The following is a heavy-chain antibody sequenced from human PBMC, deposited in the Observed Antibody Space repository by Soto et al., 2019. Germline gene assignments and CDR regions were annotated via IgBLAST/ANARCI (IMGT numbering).Heavy chain of an antibody. V-gene: IGHV4-59*01. CDR1: GGSISSYY. J-gene: IGHJ4*02. CDR3: AGSYIGGGFDS. D-gene: IGHD6-25*01. CDR2: ISHSGST. Sequence: SETLSLTCTVSGGSISSYYWSWIRQPPGKGLEWIGFISHSGSTNYNPSLKSRVTISKDTSKNQFSLKLSSVTAADTAVYYCAGSYIGGGFDSWGQGTLVTVSS.